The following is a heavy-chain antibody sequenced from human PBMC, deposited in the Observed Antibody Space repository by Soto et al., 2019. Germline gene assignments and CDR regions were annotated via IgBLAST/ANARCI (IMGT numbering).Heavy chain of an antibody. CDR2: ISPDGSDV. Sequence: SGGSLRLSCAASGFPFTNYWMNWVRQTPGKGLMWDSRISPDGSDVGYADSVEGRFTVSRDNAKNTLYLQMHSLRAEDTAMYYCACWGHIVPVAPSDFDRWGQGTLGTVSS. CDR3: ACWGHIVPVAPSDFDR. D-gene: IGHD2-8*02. V-gene: IGHV3-74*01. CDR1: GFPFTNYW. J-gene: IGHJ4*02.